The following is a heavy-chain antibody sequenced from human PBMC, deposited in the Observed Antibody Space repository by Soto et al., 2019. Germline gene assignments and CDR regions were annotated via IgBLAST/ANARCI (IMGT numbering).Heavy chain of an antibody. CDR1: GFTFSSYA. J-gene: IGHJ6*02. D-gene: IGHD3-16*02. Sequence: GGSLRLSCAASGFTFSSYAMSWVRQAPGKGLEWVSAISGSGGSTYYADSVKGRFTISRDNSKNTLYLQMNSLRAEDTAVYYCAKAAFGGVIAEKTGYYYYYGMDVWGQGTTVTVSS. V-gene: IGHV3-23*01. CDR2: ISGSGGST. CDR3: AKAAFGGVIAEKTGYYYYYGMDV.